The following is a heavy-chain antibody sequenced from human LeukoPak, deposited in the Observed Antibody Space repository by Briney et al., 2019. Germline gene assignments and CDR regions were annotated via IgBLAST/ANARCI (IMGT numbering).Heavy chain of an antibody. V-gene: IGHV3-21*01. J-gene: IGHJ6*03. CDR1: GFTFSSYS. Sequence: PGGSLRLSCVASGFTFSSYSMNWVRQAPGKGLEWVSSISSSSSYIYYADSVKGRFTISRDNAKNSLYLQMNSLRAEDTAVYYCARERGDIVVVPAAKGAYYYYMDVWGKGTTVTVSS. CDR3: ARERGDIVVVPAAKGAYYYYMDV. D-gene: IGHD2-2*01. CDR2: ISSSSSYI.